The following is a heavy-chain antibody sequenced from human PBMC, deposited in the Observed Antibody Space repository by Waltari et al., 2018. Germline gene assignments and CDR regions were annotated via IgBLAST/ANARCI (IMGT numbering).Heavy chain of an antibody. J-gene: IGHJ4*02. Sequence: QVQLQQWGPGLLKPSETLSLTCAVYSGSFSGYYWSWIRQPPGKGLEWIGEINHSGSTNYNPSLKSRVTISVDTSKNQFSLKLSSVTAADTAVYYCARLLGSRKGELSRYYFDYWGQGTLVTVSS. D-gene: IGHD3-16*02. CDR3: ARLLGSRKGELSRYYFDY. CDR2: INHSGST. V-gene: IGHV4-34*01. CDR1: SGSFSGYY.